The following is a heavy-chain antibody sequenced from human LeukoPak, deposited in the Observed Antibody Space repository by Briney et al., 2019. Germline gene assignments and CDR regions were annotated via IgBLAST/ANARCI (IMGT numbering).Heavy chain of an antibody. V-gene: IGHV4-4*07. D-gene: IGHD6-19*01. J-gene: IGHJ4*02. Sequence: SETLSLTCSVSGGAISSNFWSWIRQPAGKGLEWIGRIYTSGITNYNPSLKSRVTMSVDTSKKQFSLSLSSVTAADTAVYYCAREHVGYSSGWHDLDFWGQGALVTVSS. CDR3: AREHVGYSSGWHDLDF. CDR2: IYTSGIT. CDR1: GGAISSNF.